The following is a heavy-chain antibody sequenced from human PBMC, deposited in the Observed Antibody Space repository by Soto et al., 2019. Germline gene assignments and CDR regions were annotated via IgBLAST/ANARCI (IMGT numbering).Heavy chain of an antibody. J-gene: IGHJ4*02. D-gene: IGHD2-2*01. CDR1: GGTFSSYT. V-gene: IGHV1-69*02. Sequence: QVQLVQSGAEVKKPGSSVKVSCKASGGTFSSYTISWVRQAPGQGLEWMGRIIPILGIANYAQKFQGRVTITADKSPSTAYMELSSLRSEDTAVYYCASDLPAAMADYWGQGTLVTVSS. CDR2: IIPILGIA. CDR3: ASDLPAAMADY.